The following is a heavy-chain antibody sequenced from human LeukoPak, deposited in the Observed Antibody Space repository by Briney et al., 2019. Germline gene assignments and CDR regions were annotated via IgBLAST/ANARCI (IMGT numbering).Heavy chain of an antibody. CDR3: ARDSGHDAFDI. V-gene: IGHV3-53*01. Sequence: PGGSLRLSCAASGFTVSTNYVSWVRQAPGKGLEWVSVIYRSGSTYYADSVKGRFTISRDNSKNTLYLQMNRLRAEDTAVYYCARDSGHDAFDIWGQGTVVTVSS. CDR2: IYRSGST. CDR1: GFTVSTNY. J-gene: IGHJ3*02.